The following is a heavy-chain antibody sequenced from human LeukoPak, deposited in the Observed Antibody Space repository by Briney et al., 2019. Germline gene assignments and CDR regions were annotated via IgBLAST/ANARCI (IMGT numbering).Heavy chain of an antibody. CDR2: IIPIFGIA. CDR1: GGTFSSYA. D-gene: IGHD2-2*01. Sequence: ASVKVSCKASGGTFSSYAISWVRQAPGQGLEWMGRIIPIFGIANYAQKFQGRVTITADKSTSTAYMELSSVRSEDTAVYYCARDCRIVVEPAAPDLQPATGHYYGMDVWGQGTTVTVSS. V-gene: IGHV1-69*04. CDR3: ARDCRIVVEPAAPDLQPATGHYYGMDV. J-gene: IGHJ6*02.